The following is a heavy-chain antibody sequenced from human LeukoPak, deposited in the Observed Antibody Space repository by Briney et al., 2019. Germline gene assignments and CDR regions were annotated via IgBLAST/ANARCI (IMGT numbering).Heavy chain of an antibody. V-gene: IGHV3-15*05. CDR2: IKSKTDGGTT. CDR1: GFTFSNAW. J-gene: IGHJ4*02. CDR3: AKDDVAEGDGYNPATQIDY. Sequence: GGSLRLSCAASGFTFSNAWMSWVRQAPGKGLEWVGRIKSKTDGGTTDYAAPVKGRFTISRDNSKNSLYLQMNSLRTEDTALYYCAKDDVAEGDGYNPATQIDYWGQGTLVTVSS. D-gene: IGHD5-24*01.